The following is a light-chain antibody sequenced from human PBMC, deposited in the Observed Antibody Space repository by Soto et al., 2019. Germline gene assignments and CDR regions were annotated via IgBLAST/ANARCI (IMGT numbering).Light chain of an antibody. CDR3: SSYAGSNNLV. Sequence: QSALTQPPSASGSPGQSVTISCTGTSSDVGGYNYVSWYQQHPGKAPKLMIYEVSKRPSGVPDRFSGSQSGNTASLTVSGLQAEDEAEYYCSSYAGSNNLVFGGGTKLTVL. CDR1: SSDVGGYNY. J-gene: IGLJ3*02. CDR2: EVS. V-gene: IGLV2-8*01.